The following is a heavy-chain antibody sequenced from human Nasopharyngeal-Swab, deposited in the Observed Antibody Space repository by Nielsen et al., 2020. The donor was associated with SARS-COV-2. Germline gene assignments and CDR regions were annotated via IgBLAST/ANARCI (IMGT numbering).Heavy chain of an antibody. CDR3: ARAEEWELPVDYYGMDV. D-gene: IGHD1-26*01. CDR2: INTNTGNP. Sequence: ASVKVSCKASGYTFTSYAMNWVRQAPGQGLEWMGWINTNTGNPTYAQGFTGRFVFSLDTSVSTAYLQISSLKAEDTAVYYCARAEEWELPVDYYGMDVWGQGTTVTHSS. CDR1: GYTFTSYA. V-gene: IGHV7-4-1*02. J-gene: IGHJ6*02.